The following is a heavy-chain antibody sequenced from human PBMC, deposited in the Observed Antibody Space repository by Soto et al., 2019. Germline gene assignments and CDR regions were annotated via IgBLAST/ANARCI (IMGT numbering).Heavy chain of an antibody. CDR1: GGSISSYY. J-gene: IGHJ4*02. Sequence: QVQLQESGPGLVKPSETLSLTCTVSGGSISSYYWSWIRQPPGKGLEWIGYIYYSGSTNYNPSLKCRVTISVDTSKNQFSLKLSSVTAADTAVYYCARHPMTNYGGNSPFDYWGQGTLVTVSS. CDR3: ARHPMTNYGGNSPFDY. D-gene: IGHD4-17*01. CDR2: IYYSGST. V-gene: IGHV4-59*08.